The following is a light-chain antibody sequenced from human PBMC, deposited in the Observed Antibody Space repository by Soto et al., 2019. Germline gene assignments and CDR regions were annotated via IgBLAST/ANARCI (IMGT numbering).Light chain of an antibody. CDR1: QSVSSP. CDR3: QQYKNGPLT. V-gene: IGKV3-15*01. Sequence: EILITQSAGTLSVYPWERATLSCXARQSVSSPLAWYQQKPGQAPRLXXYGXSTRATGIPARLSGSGSGTEFTLTISCLQSADFAVYYCQQYKNGPLTFGQRTKVEIK. CDR2: GXS. J-gene: IGKJ1*01.